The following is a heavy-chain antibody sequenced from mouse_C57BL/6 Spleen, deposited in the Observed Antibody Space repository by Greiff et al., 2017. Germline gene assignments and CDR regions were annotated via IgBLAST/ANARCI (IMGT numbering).Heavy chain of an antibody. Sequence: QVQLQQSGAELARPGASVKLSCKASGYTFTSYGISWVKQRTGQGLEWIGEIYPRSGNTYYNEKFKGKATLTADKSSSTAYMELRSLTSEDSAVYFCARKGDDYDENWDVGGSGTGATVTV. CDR3: ARKGDDYDENWDVGG. V-gene: IGHV1-81*01. CDR2: IYPRSGNT. CDR1: GYTFTSYG. D-gene: IGHD2-4*01. J-gene: IGHJ1*03.